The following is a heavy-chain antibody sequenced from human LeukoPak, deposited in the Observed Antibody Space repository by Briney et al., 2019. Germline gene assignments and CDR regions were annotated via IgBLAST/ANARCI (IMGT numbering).Heavy chain of an antibody. Sequence: SETLSLTCAVYGGSFSGYYWSWIRQPPGKGLEWIGEINHSGSTNYNPSLKSRVTISVDTSKNQFSLKLSSVTAADTAVYYCARSGEWNYDFWSAQLGDAFDIWGQGTMVTVSS. CDR3: ARSGEWNYDFWSAQLGDAFDI. D-gene: IGHD3-3*01. CDR1: GGSFSGYY. CDR2: INHSGST. V-gene: IGHV4-34*01. J-gene: IGHJ3*02.